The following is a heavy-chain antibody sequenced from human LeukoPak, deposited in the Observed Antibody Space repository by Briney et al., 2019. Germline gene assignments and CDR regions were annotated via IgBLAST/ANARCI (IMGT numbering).Heavy chain of an antibody. CDR1: GFTFSSYA. D-gene: IGHD5-12*01. Sequence: GGSLRLSCAASGFTFSSYAMSWVRQAPGKGLEWVSAISGSGGRTYYADSVKGRFTISRDNAKNSLYLQMNSLRAEDTAVYYCARSREATIAELDYWGQGTLVTVSS. V-gene: IGHV3-23*01. CDR3: ARSREATIAELDY. CDR2: ISGSGGRT. J-gene: IGHJ4*02.